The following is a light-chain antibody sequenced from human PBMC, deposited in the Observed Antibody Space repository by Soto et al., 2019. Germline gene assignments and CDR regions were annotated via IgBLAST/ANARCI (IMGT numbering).Light chain of an antibody. J-gene: IGLJ1*01. Sequence: QSALTQPASVSGSPGQSITISCTGTSSDVGSYNLVSWYQQHPGKAPKLLIYEVTNRPTGVSNRFSGSKSGNTASLNISGLQAEDEADYYCSSYTSRSTLIFGTGTKVTVL. CDR1: SSDVGSYNL. CDR3: SSYTSRSTLI. V-gene: IGLV2-14*02. CDR2: EVT.